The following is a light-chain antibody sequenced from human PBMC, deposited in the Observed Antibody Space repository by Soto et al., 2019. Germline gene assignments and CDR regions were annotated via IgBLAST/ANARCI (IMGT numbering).Light chain of an antibody. J-gene: IGKJ1*01. CDR1: QTIMTY. Sequence: DIQKTPSPSPLSASVGDEVTITCRASQTIMTYLNWYQLKPGKPPRLLIYAASSLQSGVPSRFSGSGSGTDFTLTITSLQPEDFATYSCQQGYNSPQTFGQGTKVDIK. CDR2: AAS. V-gene: IGKV1-39*01. CDR3: QQGYNSPQT.